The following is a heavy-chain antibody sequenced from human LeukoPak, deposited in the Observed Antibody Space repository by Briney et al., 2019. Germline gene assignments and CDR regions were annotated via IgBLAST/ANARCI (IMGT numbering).Heavy chain of an antibody. CDR3: AKDSYYDSSGWMDY. CDR2: ISYDGSNK. D-gene: IGHD3-22*01. CDR1: GFTFSSYG. V-gene: IGHV3-30*18. J-gene: IGHJ4*02. Sequence: GRSPRLSCAASGFTFSSYGMHWVRQAPGKGLEWVAVISYDGSNKYYADSVKGRFTISRDNSKNTLYLQMNSLRAEDTAVYYCAKDSYYDSSGWMDYWGQGTLVTVSS.